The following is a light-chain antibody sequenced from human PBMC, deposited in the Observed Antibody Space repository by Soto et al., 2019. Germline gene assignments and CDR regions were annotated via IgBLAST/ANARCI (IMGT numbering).Light chain of an antibody. J-gene: IGLJ2*01. Sequence: QSVLTQPASVSGSPGQSITISCTGTSSDVGGYNYVSWYQQHPGKAPKLMIYDVSNRPSGVSNRFSGSKSGNTASLTISGLQAXXXXDYYCSSYTSSSTYVVFGGGTKLTVL. CDR1: SSDVGGYNY. CDR2: DVS. V-gene: IGLV2-14*01. CDR3: SSYTSSSTYVV.